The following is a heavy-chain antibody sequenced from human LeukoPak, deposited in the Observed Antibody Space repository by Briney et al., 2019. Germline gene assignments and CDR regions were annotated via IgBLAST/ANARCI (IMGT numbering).Heavy chain of an antibody. J-gene: IGHJ4*02. CDR2: ISAYNGNT. D-gene: IGHD2-2*01. CDR3: ARVGYCSSTSCRSNLQIDY. Sequence: ASVKVSCKASGYTFTSYGISWVRQAPGQGLEWMGWISAYNGNTNYAQKLQGRVTMTTDTSTSTAYMELRSLRSDDTAVYYCARVGYCSSTSCRSNLQIDYWGQGTLVTVSS. V-gene: IGHV1-18*01. CDR1: GYTFTSYG.